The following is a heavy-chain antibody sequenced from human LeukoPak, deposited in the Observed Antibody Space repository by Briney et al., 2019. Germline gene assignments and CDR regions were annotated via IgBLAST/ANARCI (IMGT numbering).Heavy chain of an antibody. V-gene: IGHV3-7*01. Sequence: TGGSLRLSCEASGFTFSNYWMSWVRQAPGKGLEWVANIKQDGSEKYYVDSVKGRFTISRDNPKKSLYLQMNSLRAEDTAVYYCARDKSYGDSTDYWGQGTLVTVSS. D-gene: IGHD4-17*01. CDR1: GFTFSNYW. J-gene: IGHJ4*02. CDR2: IKQDGSEK. CDR3: ARDKSYGDSTDY.